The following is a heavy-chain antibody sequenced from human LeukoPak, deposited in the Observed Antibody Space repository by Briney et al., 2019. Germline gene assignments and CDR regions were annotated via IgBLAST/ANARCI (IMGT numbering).Heavy chain of an antibody. Sequence: ASVKVSCKASGYTFTSYYMHWVRQAPGQGLEWMGIINPSGGNTNYAQKLQGRVTMTTDTSTSTAYMELRSLRSDDTAVYYCARDRSIAAPQSLDYWGQGTLVTVSS. J-gene: IGHJ4*02. CDR1: GYTFTSYY. CDR2: INPSGGNT. D-gene: IGHD6-6*01. CDR3: ARDRSIAAPQSLDY. V-gene: IGHV1-46*01.